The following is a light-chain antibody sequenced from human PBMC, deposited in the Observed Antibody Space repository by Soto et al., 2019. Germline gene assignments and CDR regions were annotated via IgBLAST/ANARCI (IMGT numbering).Light chain of an antibody. V-gene: IGLV2-11*01. CDR1: SSDVGAYNY. J-gene: IGLJ1*01. CDR3: CSYAGTYSYV. CDR2: DVS. Sequence: QSALTQPRSVSGSHGQSVTISCTGTSSDVGAYNYVSWYQQHPGKAPKFMIYDVSKRPSGVPDRFSGSKSGNTDSLTISGLQAEDEADYYCCSYAGTYSYVFGTGTKVTVL.